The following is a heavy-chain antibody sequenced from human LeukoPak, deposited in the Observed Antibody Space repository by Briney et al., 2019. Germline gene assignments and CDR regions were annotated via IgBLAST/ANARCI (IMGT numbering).Heavy chain of an antibody. CDR3: ARDGYYYDSSGYYYPDY. CDR2: INSDGSST. J-gene: IGHJ4*02. CDR1: GFTFISYW. Sequence: GGSLRLSCAASGFTFISYWMHWVRQAPGKGLVWVSRINSDGSSTSYADSVKGRFTISRDNAKNTLYLQMNSLRAEDTAVYYCARDGYYYDSSGYYYPDYWGQGTLVTVSS. V-gene: IGHV3-74*01. D-gene: IGHD3-22*01.